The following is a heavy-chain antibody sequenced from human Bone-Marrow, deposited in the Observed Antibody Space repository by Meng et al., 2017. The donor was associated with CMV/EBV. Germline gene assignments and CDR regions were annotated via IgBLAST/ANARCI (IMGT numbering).Heavy chain of an antibody. CDR3: ARGTSWGHWFDP. Sequence: TVSAGSVSSGSYDWSWIRQPPGKGLEWIGYIYYSGSTNYNPSLKSRVTISVDTSKNQFSLKLSSVTAADTAVYYCARGTSWGHWFDPWGQGTLVTVSS. J-gene: IGHJ5*02. CDR1: AGSVSSGSYD. V-gene: IGHV4-61*01. CDR2: IYYSGST. D-gene: IGHD3-16*01.